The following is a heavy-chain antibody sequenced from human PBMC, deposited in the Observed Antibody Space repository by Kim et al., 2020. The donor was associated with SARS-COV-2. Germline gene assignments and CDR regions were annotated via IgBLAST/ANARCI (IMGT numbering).Heavy chain of an antibody. J-gene: IGHJ5*02. D-gene: IGHD4-4*01. CDR3: ARVFTDYTNWFDP. V-gene: IGHV3-11*06. Sequence: ADSVKGRFTISRDNAKNSLYLQMNSLRAEDTAVYYCARVFTDYTNWFDPWGQGTLVTVSS.